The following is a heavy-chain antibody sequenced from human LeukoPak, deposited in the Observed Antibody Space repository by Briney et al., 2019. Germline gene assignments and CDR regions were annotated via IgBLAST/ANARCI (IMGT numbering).Heavy chain of an antibody. CDR2: INHSGST. CDR3: ATGYCSSTSCYWNWFDP. CDR1: GGSFSGYY. J-gene: IGHJ5*02. Sequence: SETLSLTCAVYGGSFSGYYWSWIRQPPGKGLEWIGEINHSGSTNYNPSLKSRVTISVDTSKNQFSLKLSSVTAADTALYYCATGYCSSTSCYWNWFDPWGQGTLVTVSS. V-gene: IGHV4-34*01. D-gene: IGHD2-2*01.